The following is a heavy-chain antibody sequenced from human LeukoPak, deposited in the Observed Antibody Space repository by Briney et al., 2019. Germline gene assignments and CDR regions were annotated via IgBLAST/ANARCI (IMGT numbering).Heavy chain of an antibody. D-gene: IGHD6-13*01. CDR3: ARDSGGIAAAADY. V-gene: IGHV3-66*01. CDR1: GFTVSSNY. J-gene: IGHJ4*02. CDR2: IYSGGST. Sequence: GGSLRLSCAASGFTVSSNYMSWVRQAPGKGLEWVSVIYSGGSTYYADSVKGRFTISRDNSKNTLYLQMNSLRAEDTAVYYCARDSGGIAAAADYWGQGTLVTVSS.